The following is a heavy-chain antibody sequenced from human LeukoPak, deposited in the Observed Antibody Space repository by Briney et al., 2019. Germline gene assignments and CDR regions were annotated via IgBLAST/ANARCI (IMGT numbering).Heavy chain of an antibody. V-gene: IGHV1-2*06. D-gene: IGHD2-2*01. CDR1: GYTFSDYY. CDR3: ARQLETTSWFDY. J-gene: IGHJ4*02. Sequence: ASVKVSCKASGYTFSDYYLHWVRLAPGQGLEWMGRISPNSGGTDYAQKFQGRVTMTRDASISTVYMDLNRLRSDDTAIYYCARQLETTSWFDYWGQGTLVIVSS. CDR2: ISPNSGGT.